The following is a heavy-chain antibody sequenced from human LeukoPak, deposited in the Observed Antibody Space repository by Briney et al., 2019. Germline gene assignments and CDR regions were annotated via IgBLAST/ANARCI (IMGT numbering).Heavy chain of an antibody. V-gene: IGHV4-38-2*02. Sequence: GSLRLSCTVSGFILGDYAMSWVRQPPGKGLEWIGSIYYSGSTYYNPSLESRVTISVDTSKNQFSLKLSSVTAADTAVYYCARVVPPPPYYYYGMDVWGQGTTVTVSS. D-gene: IGHD3-10*01. J-gene: IGHJ6*02. CDR2: IYYSGST. CDR3: ARVVPPPPYYYYGMDV. CDR1: GFILGDYA.